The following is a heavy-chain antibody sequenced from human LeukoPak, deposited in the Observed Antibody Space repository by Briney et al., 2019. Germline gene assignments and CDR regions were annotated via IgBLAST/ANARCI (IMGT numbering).Heavy chain of an antibody. Sequence: ASVKVSCKASGYTFTGYYIHWVRQAPGQGLEWMGWINPNSGGTNYEQKFQGRVTMTRDTSISTAYMELSRLRSDDTAVYYCARGTGEGYTYGRYYFDYWGQGTLVTVSS. V-gene: IGHV1-2*02. D-gene: IGHD5-18*01. CDR3: ARGTGEGYTYGRYYFDY. CDR2: INPNSGGT. J-gene: IGHJ4*02. CDR1: GYTFTGYY.